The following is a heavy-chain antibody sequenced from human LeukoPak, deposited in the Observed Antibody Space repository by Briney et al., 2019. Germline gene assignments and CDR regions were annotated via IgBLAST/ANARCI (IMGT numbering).Heavy chain of an antibody. J-gene: IGHJ4*02. CDR2: INHSGST. Sequence: SETLSLTCAVYGGSFSGYYWSWLRQPPGEGLEWIGEINHSGSTNYNPSLKSRVTISVDTSKNQFSLKLSSVTAADTAVYYCARRSYGYSVSRYWGQGTLVTVSS. D-gene: IGHD5-18*01. V-gene: IGHV4-34*01. CDR3: ARRSYGYSVSRY. CDR1: GGSFSGYY.